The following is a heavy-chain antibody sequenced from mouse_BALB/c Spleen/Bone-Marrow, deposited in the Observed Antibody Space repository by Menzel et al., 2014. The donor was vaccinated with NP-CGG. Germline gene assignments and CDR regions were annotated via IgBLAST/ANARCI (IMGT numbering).Heavy chain of an antibody. CDR2: IDPANGNT. J-gene: IGHJ3*01. D-gene: IGHD1-1*01. CDR1: GFNIKDTY. V-gene: IGHV14-3*02. Sequence: VQLQQSGAELVKPGASVKLSWTASGFNIKDTYMHWVKQGPEQGLEWIGRIDPANGNTKYDPKFQGKATITADTSSNTAYLQLSSLTSEDTAVYYCANYYYGSSLFAYWGQGTLVTVSA. CDR3: ANYYYGSSLFAY.